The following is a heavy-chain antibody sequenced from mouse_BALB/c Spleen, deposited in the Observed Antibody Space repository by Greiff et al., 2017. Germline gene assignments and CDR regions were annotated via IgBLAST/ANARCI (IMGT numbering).Heavy chain of an antibody. CDR3: ARHEGTLYFDY. Sequence: EVQVVESGGGLVQPGGSLKLSCAASGFTFSSYTMSWVRQTPEKRLEWVAYISNGGGSTYYPDTVKGRFTISRDNAKNTLYLQMSSLKSEDTAMYYCARHEGTLYFDYWGQGTTLTVSS. CDR1: GFTFSSYT. CDR2: ISNGGGST. V-gene: IGHV5-12-2*01. J-gene: IGHJ2*01. D-gene: IGHD3-3*01.